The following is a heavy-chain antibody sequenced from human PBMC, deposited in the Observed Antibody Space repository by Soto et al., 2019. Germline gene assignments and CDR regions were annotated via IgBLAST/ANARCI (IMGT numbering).Heavy chain of an antibody. Sequence: EVQLVESGGGLVQPGGSLRLSCAASGFTFSSYWMSWVRQAPGKGLEWVANIKQDGSEKYYVESVKGRFTISRDNAKNSLYLQMNSLRAEDTAVYYCARVGYSYGYYYYYMDVWGKGTTVTVSS. D-gene: IGHD5-18*01. V-gene: IGHV3-7*01. CDR2: IKQDGSEK. CDR1: GFTFSSYW. J-gene: IGHJ6*03. CDR3: ARVGYSYGYYYYYMDV.